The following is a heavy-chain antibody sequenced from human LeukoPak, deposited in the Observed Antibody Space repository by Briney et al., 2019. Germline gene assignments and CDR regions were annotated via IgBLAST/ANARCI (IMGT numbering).Heavy chain of an antibody. Sequence: ASVKVSCKASGGTFSTDGMSWVRQAPGQGLEWMGGIIPKFGTVNYAQKFQDRVILTADEATSTAYMELSSLKSEDTAVYYCARDQWPEMATIPGYWGQGTLVTVSS. CDR3: ARDQWPEMATIPGY. CDR1: GGTFSTDG. CDR2: IIPKFGTV. D-gene: IGHD5-24*01. V-gene: IGHV1-69*13. J-gene: IGHJ4*02.